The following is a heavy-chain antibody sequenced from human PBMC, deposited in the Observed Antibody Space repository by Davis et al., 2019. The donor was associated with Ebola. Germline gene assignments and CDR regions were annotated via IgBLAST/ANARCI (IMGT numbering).Heavy chain of an antibody. J-gene: IGHJ4*02. V-gene: IGHV3-30*03. D-gene: IGHD3-10*01. CDR3: ARVLDMELLWFGELLDY. CDR1: GFTFSSYG. Sequence: PGGSLRLSCAASGFTFSSYGMHWVRQAPGKGLEWVAVISYDGSNKYYADSVKGRFTISRDNSKTTLYLQLNSLRAEDTAVYYCARVLDMELLWFGELLDYWGQGTLVTVSS. CDR2: ISYDGSNK.